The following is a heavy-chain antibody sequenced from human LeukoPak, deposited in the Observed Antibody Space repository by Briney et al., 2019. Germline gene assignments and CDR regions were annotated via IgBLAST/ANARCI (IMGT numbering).Heavy chain of an antibody. V-gene: IGHV1-8*01. D-gene: IGHD6-6*01. CDR1: GYTFTSYD. Sequence: GASVKVSCKASGYTFTSYDINWVRQATGQGLEWMGWMNPNSGNTGYAQKFQGRVTMTRNTSISTAYMELSSLRSEDTAVYYCARDWSIAARQWFGYWGQGTLVTVSS. J-gene: IGHJ4*02. CDR2: MNPNSGNT. CDR3: ARDWSIAARQWFGY.